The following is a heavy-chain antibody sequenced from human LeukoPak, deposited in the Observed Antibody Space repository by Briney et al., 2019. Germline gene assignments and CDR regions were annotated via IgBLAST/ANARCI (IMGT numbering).Heavy chain of an antibody. D-gene: IGHD3-22*01. Sequence: GGSLRLSCAASGFTFSSYSMNWVRQAPGKGLEWVSSISSSSSYIYYADSVKGRFTISRDNAKNSLYLQMNSLRAEDTAVYYCATLDSSGYHYFDYWGQGTMVTVSS. CDR2: ISSSSSYI. CDR1: GFTFSSYS. J-gene: IGHJ4*02. CDR3: ATLDSSGYHYFDY. V-gene: IGHV3-21*01.